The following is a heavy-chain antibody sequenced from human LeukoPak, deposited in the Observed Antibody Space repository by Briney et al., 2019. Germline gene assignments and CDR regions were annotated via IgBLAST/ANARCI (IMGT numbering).Heavy chain of an antibody. CDR2: ISSSSSYI. V-gene: IGHV3-21*01. CDR3: AREGVSAGSWVDY. J-gene: IGHJ4*02. CDR1: GFTFSSYS. Sequence: GGSLRPSCAASGFTFSSYSMNWVRQAPGKGLEWVSSISSSSSYIYYADSVKGRFTIPRDNAKNSPYLQMNSLRAEDTAVYYCAREGVSAGSWVDYWGQGTLVTVSS. D-gene: IGHD6-13*01.